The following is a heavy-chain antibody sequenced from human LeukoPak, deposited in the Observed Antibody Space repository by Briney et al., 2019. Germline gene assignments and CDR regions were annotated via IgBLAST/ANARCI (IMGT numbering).Heavy chain of an antibody. D-gene: IGHD6-6*01. CDR1: GGSISSHY. CDR2: IYYSGTT. J-gene: IGHJ4*02. Sequence: PSETLPLTCAVSGGSISSHYWSWIRQPPGKGLEWIGFIYYSGTTKYNPSLKSRVTISADTSKNQFSLKLSSVTAADTAVYYCARQADDSSSSLVYFDYWGQGTLVTVSS. CDR3: ARQADDSSSSLVYFDY. V-gene: IGHV4-59*08.